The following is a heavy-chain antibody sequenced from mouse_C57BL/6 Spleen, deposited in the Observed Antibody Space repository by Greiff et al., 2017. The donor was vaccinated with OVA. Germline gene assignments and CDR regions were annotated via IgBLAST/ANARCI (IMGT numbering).Heavy chain of an antibody. CDR1: GYTFTDYY. CDR3: ARGVYDYDRYYYDY. Sequence: VQLQQSGPVLVKPGASVKMSCKASGYTFTDYYMNWVKQSHGKSLEWIGVINPYNGGTSYNQKFKGKATLTVDKSSSTAYMELNSLTSEDSAVYYCARGVYDYDRYYYDYWGQGTTLTVSS. D-gene: IGHD2-4*01. J-gene: IGHJ2*01. V-gene: IGHV1-19*01. CDR2: INPYNGGT.